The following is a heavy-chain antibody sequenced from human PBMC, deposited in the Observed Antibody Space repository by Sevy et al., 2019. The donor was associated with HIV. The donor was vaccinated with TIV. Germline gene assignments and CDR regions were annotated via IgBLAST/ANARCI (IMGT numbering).Heavy chain of an antibody. Sequence: SETLSLTCTVSSGSISGYYRTWIRQPPGKGLEWIGYIYYTKTTNYNSSLKSRVTISEDTSRNQFSLKLTSVTAADTAIYYCARATPDLYYGMDVWGHGTTVTVSS. J-gene: IGHJ6*02. CDR2: IYYTKTT. V-gene: IGHV4-59*01. CDR1: SGSISGYY. CDR3: ARATPDLYYGMDV.